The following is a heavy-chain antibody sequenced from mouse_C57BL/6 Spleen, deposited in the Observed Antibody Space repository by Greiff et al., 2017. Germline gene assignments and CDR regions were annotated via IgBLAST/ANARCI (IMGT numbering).Heavy chain of an antibody. Sequence: EVKLVESGGGLVKPGGSLKLSCAASGFTFSDYGMHWVRQAPEKGLEWVAYISSGSSTIYYADTVKGRFTISSDNAKNTLFLQMTSLRSEDTAMYYCATLRGDYWGQGTSVTVSS. CDR3: ATLRGDY. V-gene: IGHV5-17*01. CDR2: ISSGSSTI. CDR1: GFTFSDYG. J-gene: IGHJ4*01. D-gene: IGHD3-1*01.